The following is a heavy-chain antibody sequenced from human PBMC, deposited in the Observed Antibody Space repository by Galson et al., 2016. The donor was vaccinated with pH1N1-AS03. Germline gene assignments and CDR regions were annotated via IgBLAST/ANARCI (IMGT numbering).Heavy chain of an antibody. V-gene: IGHV3-30*02. J-gene: IGHJ4*02. CDR2: IQYDESYR. CDR1: GFTLSGYG. CDR3: VKEFPKEAGDY. Sequence: SLRLSCAASGFTLSGYGMHWVRQAPGKGPEWVAFIQYDESYRNYADSVKGRFSISRDISKNTLYLQMNSLRVEDTAMFYGVKEFPKEAGDYWGRGVMVTVSS.